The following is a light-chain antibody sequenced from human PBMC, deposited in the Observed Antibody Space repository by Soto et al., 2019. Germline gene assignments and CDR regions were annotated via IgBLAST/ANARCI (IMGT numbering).Light chain of an antibody. CDR2: DVN. CDR3: FSYTIRSTYV. Sequence: QSALTQPASVSGSPGQSITISCTGTSSDVGGYIWVSWYQHHPGKAPKLIIYDVNIRPSGVSGRFSGSKSGNTASLTISGLQAEDEAEYYCFSYTIRSTYVFGSGTKVTVL. V-gene: IGLV2-14*01. J-gene: IGLJ1*01. CDR1: SSDVGGYIW.